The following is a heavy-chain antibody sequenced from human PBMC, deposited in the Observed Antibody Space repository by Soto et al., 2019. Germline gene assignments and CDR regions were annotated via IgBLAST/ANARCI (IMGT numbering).Heavy chain of an antibody. J-gene: IGHJ4*02. D-gene: IGHD6-13*01. V-gene: IGHV5-51*01. CDR1: GYSFTSYW. CDR3: ARAGPSSWYYFDY. CDR2: IYPGDSDT. Sequence: TGESLKISCKGSGYSFTSYWIGWVRQMPGKGLEWMGIIYPGDSDTRYSPSFQGQVTISADKSISTAYLQWSSLKASDTAMYYCARAGPSSWYYFDYWGQGTLVTVSS.